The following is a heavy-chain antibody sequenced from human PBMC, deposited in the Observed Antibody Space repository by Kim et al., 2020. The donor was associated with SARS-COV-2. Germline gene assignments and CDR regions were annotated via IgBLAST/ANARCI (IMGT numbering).Heavy chain of an antibody. Sequence: ITNIGRNTNTEDTVKGRFTIPRDNAKNNVHLQMNSLRAEDTAVYYCVRDPVWGQGTMVTVSS. J-gene: IGHJ3*01. V-gene: IGHV3-74*01. CDR2: ITNIGRNT. CDR3: VRDPV.